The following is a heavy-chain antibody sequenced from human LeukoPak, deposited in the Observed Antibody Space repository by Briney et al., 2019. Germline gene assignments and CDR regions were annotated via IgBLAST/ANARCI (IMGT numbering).Heavy chain of an antibody. J-gene: IGHJ4*02. V-gene: IGHV4-39*01. Sequence: SSETLSLTCTVSGGSISSSSYYWGWIRQPPGKGLEWIGSIYYSGSTYYNPSLKSRVTISVDTSKNQFSLKLSSVTAADTAVYYCARLSVAAAALGPWGQGTLVTVSS. CDR3: ARLSVAAAALGP. CDR1: GGSISSSSYY. D-gene: IGHD6-13*01. CDR2: IYYSGST.